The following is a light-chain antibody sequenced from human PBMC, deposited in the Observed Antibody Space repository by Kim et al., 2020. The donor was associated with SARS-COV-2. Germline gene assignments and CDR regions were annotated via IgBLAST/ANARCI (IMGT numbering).Light chain of an antibody. CDR1: NIGSKR. CDR2: YDS. J-gene: IGLJ3*02. CDR3: QVWDSSSDHPV. V-gene: IGLV3-21*04. Sequence: APGKTARITCGGNNIGSKRVHWYQQKPGQAPVLVIYYDSDRPSGIRERFSGSNSGNTATLTISRVEAGDEADYYCQVWDSSSDHPVFGGGTQLTVL.